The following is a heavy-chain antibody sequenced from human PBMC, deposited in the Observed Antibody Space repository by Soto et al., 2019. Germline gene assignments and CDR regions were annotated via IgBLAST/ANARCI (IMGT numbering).Heavy chain of an antibody. J-gene: IGHJ4*02. CDR3: ARVKDYYISIDY. D-gene: IGHD3-9*01. Sequence: QVQLQESGPGLVKPSQTLSLTCSVSGGSIAIGGYYWSWIRRHPGKGLEWIGYIYYSGRTYYNPSLKSRLTISVDTSKNQSSLRLSSVTAADTAVYYCARVKDYYISIDYWGLGTLVTVSS. CDR2: IYYSGRT. CDR1: GGSIAIGGYY. V-gene: IGHV4-31*03.